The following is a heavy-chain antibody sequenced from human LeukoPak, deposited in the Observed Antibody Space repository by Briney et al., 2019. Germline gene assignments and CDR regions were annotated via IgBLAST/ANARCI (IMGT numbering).Heavy chain of an antibody. CDR1: GGSISSGGYY. V-gene: IGHV4-31*03. Sequence: TLSLXXTVSGGSISSGGYYWSWIRQHPGKGLEWIGYIYYSGSTYYNPSLKSRVTISVDTSKNQFSLKLSSVTAADTAVYYCARADYYGSGSADYWGQGTLVTVSS. CDR3: ARADYYGSGSADY. CDR2: IYYSGST. J-gene: IGHJ4*02. D-gene: IGHD3-10*01.